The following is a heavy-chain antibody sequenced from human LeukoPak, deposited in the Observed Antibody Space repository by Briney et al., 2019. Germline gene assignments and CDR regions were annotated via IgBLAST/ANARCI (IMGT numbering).Heavy chain of an antibody. D-gene: IGHD3-9*01. CDR1: GGSISSYY. V-gene: IGHV4-59*01. CDR2: IYYSGST. Sequence: SETLSLTCTASGGSISSYYWSWIRQPPGKGLEWIGYIYYSGSTNYNPSLKSRVTISVDTSKNQFSLKLSSVTAADTAVYYCASLGGLRYFDWLFDYWGQGTLVTVSS. J-gene: IGHJ4*02. CDR3: ASLGGLRYFDWLFDY.